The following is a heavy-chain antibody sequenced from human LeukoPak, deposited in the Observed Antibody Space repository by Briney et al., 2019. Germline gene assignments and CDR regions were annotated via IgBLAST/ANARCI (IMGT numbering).Heavy chain of an antibody. CDR2: ISYDGSNK. J-gene: IGHJ4*02. Sequence: GESLRLSCVASGFTFSAFGMNWVRQAPGKGLEWVAVISYDGSNKYYADSVKGRFTISRDNSKNTLYLQMNSLRAEDTAVYYCARGGYGSGSYYLVYFDYWGQGTLVTVSS. V-gene: IGHV3-30*03. D-gene: IGHD3-10*01. CDR1: GFTFSAFG. CDR3: ARGGYGSGSYYLVYFDY.